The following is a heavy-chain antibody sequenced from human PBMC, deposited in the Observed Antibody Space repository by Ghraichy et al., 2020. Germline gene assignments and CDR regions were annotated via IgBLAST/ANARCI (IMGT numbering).Heavy chain of an antibody. CDR1: GFAYNSYW. J-gene: IGHJ4*02. D-gene: IGHD2-21*02. Sequence: GVLNISCAASGFAYNSYWMNWVRQAPGKGLEWVAYIKYDGSAEYYVDSVKGRFAISRDNAKNSLFLQMNSLRAEYTAVYYCARGWGRFDYWGQGTLVTVSS. V-gene: IGHV3-7*01. CDR3: ARGWGRFDY. CDR2: IKYDGSAE.